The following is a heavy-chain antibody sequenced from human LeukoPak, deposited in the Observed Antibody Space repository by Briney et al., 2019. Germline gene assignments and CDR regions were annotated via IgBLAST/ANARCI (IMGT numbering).Heavy chain of an antibody. J-gene: IGHJ4*02. Sequence: EASVKVSCKASGYTFTSYGISWVRQAPGQGLEWMGWISAYNGNTNYAQKLQGRVTMTTDTSTSTAYMELRSLRSDDTAVYYCARAAPAQVVYYYDSSGYYDYFDYWGQGTLLTVSS. V-gene: IGHV1-18*01. CDR1: GYTFTSYG. CDR3: ARAAPAQVVYYYDSSGYYDYFDY. D-gene: IGHD3-22*01. CDR2: ISAYNGNT.